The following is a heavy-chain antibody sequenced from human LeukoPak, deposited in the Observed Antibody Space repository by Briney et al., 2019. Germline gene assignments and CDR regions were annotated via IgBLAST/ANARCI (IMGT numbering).Heavy chain of an antibody. J-gene: IGHJ4*02. CDR2: INTNTGNP. V-gene: IGHV7-4-1*02. D-gene: IGHD6-13*01. CDR1: GYTFTNYA. CDR3: TRAYTSSWYHYFDY. Sequence: GASVKVSCKASGYTFTNYAMNWVRQAPGQGLEWMGWINTNTGNPTYAQGFTGRFVFSLDTSLNTAYLQISSLKAEDTAVFYCTRAYTSSWYHYFDYWGQGTLVTVSS.